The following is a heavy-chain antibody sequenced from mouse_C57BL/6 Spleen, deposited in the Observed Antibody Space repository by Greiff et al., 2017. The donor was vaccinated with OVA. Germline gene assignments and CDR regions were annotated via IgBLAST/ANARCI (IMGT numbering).Heavy chain of an antibody. Sequence: QVQLQQPGAELVMPGASVKLSCKASGYTFTSYWMHWVKQRPGQGLEWIGEIDPSDSYTNYNQKFKGKSTLTVDKSSSTAYMQLSSLTSEDSAVYYCARASIYYDYPWFAYWGQGTLVTVSA. CDR1: GYTFTSYW. CDR2: IDPSDSYT. J-gene: IGHJ3*01. CDR3: ARASIYYDYPWFAY. D-gene: IGHD2-4*01. V-gene: IGHV1-69*01.